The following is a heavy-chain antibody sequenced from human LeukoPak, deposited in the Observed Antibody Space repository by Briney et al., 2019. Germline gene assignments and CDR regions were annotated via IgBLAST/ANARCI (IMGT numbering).Heavy chain of an antibody. CDR2: IWSDGNNK. V-gene: IGHV3-30*04. D-gene: IGHD7-27*01. CDR3: ANELGGINAY. CDR1: GFTFSSYA. J-gene: IGHJ4*02. Sequence: PGRSLRLSCAASGFTFSSYAMHWVRQAPGKGLEWVTFIWSDGNNKYYADSVKGRFTISRDNSKNTLYLQMNSLRPEDTAVYYCANELGGINAYWGQGTLVTVS.